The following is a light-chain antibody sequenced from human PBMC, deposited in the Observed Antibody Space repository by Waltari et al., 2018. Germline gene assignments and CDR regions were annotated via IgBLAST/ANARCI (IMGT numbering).Light chain of an antibody. Sequence: SYVLTQPPSVSVAPGKTARITCGGNNIGSNSVHWYQLKPGQAPVLVIYYDSDRPSGIPVRFSGATSGNTATLTISSVEAGDEADYYCQVWDNSSDQVVFGGGTKLTVL. CDR2: YDS. CDR1: NIGSNS. J-gene: IGLJ3*02. V-gene: IGLV3-21*04. CDR3: QVWDNSSDQVV.